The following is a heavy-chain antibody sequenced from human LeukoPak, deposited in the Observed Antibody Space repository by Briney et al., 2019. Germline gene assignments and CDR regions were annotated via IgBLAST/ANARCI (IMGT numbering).Heavy chain of an antibody. CDR1: GFTFSSYA. CDR2: ISGSGGST. D-gene: IGHD4-23*01. Sequence: GGSLRLSCAASGFTFSSYAMSWVRQAPGKGLDWVSAISGSGGSTYYADPVKGRFTISRDNSKNTLYLQMNSLRAEDTAVYYCAKDHLYGGFDYWGQGTLVTVSS. V-gene: IGHV3-23*01. CDR3: AKDHLYGGFDY. J-gene: IGHJ4*02.